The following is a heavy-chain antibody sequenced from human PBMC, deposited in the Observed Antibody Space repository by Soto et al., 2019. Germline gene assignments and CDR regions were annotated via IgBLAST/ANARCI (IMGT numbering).Heavy chain of an antibody. V-gene: IGHV4-59*01. CDR1: GGSISSYY. CDR2: IYYSGST. J-gene: IGHJ4*02. D-gene: IGHD2-8*01. Sequence: QVQLQESGPGLVKPSETLSLTCTVSGGSISSYYWSWIRQPPGKGLEWIGYIYYSGSTNYNPSLRSRVPLSLATSKNQFSLNLPSVTSADTAVYYCAGRYAGTFDYWGQGTLVTVSS. CDR3: AGRYAGTFDY.